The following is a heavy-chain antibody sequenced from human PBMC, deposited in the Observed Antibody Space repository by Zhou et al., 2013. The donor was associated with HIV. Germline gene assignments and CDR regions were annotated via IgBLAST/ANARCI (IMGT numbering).Heavy chain of an antibody. V-gene: IGHV1-18*01. CDR1: GYNFGSYG. J-gene: IGHJ6*03. CDR2: ITAYNGNT. D-gene: IGHD2-8*02. Sequence: QAQLVQSAGEMKKPGASVRVSCKASGYNFGSYGINWVRQAPGQGLEWMGWITAYNGNTNYTRGRLTLTTDTSTSTAYMDLRNLRSDDTAVYFCARQTTGGPWHYYYYIDVWGKGTTVTVSS. CDR3: ARQTTGGPWHYYYYIDV.